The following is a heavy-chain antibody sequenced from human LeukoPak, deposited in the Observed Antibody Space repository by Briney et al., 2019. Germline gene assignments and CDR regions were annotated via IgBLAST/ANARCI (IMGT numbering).Heavy chain of an antibody. J-gene: IGHJ4*02. CDR3: ARAVVLYYFDY. V-gene: IGHV4-59*01. CDR2: IYSSGST. D-gene: IGHD3-22*01. CDR1: GGSIISFY. Sequence: SETLSLTCTVSGGSIISFYWNWIRLPPGMGLEWIGYIYSSGSTSYNPSLKSRVTISVDTSQNQFSLKLTSVTAADTAVYYCARAVVLYYFDYWGQGTLVTVSS.